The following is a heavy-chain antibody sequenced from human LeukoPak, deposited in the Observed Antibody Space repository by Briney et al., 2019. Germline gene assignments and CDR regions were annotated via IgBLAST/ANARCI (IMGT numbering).Heavy chain of an antibody. CDR1: GSTFTSYW. CDR3: AMGPYYYDSSGFYY. Sequence: PGGSLRLSCVASGSTFTSYWMYWVRQAPGKGLVWVSRINSDGSSTNYADSVKGRFTISRDNAKNTLYLQMNSLRAEDTAVYYCAMGPYYYDSSGFYYWGQGTLVTVSS. J-gene: IGHJ4*02. CDR2: INSDGSST. D-gene: IGHD3-22*01. V-gene: IGHV3-74*01.